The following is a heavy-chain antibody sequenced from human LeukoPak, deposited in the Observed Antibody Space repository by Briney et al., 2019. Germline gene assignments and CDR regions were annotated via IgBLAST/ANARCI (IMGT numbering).Heavy chain of an antibody. Sequence: GGSLRLSCVVSGFTFSDYWIHWVLQVPGNGLMWVSRINGDGGTLTYVDSVRGRFTISRDNAKNSLYLQMNSLRAEDTAVYYCARDKFLAGVWGQGTLVTVSS. J-gene: IGHJ4*02. CDR2: INGDGGTL. V-gene: IGHV3-74*03. CDR1: GFTFSDYW. CDR3: ARDKFLAGV. D-gene: IGHD3-9*01.